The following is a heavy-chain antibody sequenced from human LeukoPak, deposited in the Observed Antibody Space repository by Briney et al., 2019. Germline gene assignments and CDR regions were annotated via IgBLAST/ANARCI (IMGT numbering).Heavy chain of an antibody. CDR2: ISNSDDST. J-gene: IGHJ6*04. Sequence: GESLRLSCSAAGFPFSSYAMSWVRQAPGKGLEWVSTISNSDDSTYYADSVKGRFTISRDNSENTLFLRMNSLRAEDTAVYYCAELGITMIGGVWGKGTTVTISS. CDR1: GFPFSSYA. V-gene: IGHV3-23*01. CDR3: AELGITMIGGV. D-gene: IGHD3-10*02.